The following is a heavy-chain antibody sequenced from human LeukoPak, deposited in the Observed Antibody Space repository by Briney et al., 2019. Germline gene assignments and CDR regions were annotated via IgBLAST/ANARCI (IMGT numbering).Heavy chain of an antibody. CDR1: GYTFTGYY. V-gene: IGHV1-3*03. Sequence: GASVKVSCKASGYTFTGYYMHWVRQAPGQRLEWMGWINAGNGNTKYSQEFQGRVTITRDTSASTAYMELSSLRSEDMAVYYCARGFYGGIAAAGGGIDPWGQGTLVTVSS. J-gene: IGHJ5*02. D-gene: IGHD6-13*01. CDR2: INAGNGNT. CDR3: ARGFYGGIAAAGGGIDP.